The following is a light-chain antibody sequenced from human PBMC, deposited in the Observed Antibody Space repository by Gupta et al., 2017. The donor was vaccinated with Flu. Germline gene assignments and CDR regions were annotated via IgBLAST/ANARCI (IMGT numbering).Light chain of an antibody. CDR2: AAS. J-gene: IGKJ2*01. Sequence: EVVLTQSPGTLSLSPGERATLSCRASQSVTSSYFTWYQQKPGQAPRVLIYAASTRAPGIPDRFSGSGSGTNVTLTISRLEPEDVAVDYCQQYGNSRYTFGQGTKLEIK. CDR1: QSVTSSY. CDR3: QQYGNSRYT. V-gene: IGKV3-20*01.